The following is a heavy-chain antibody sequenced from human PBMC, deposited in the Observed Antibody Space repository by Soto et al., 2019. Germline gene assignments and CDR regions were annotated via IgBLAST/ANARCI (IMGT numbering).Heavy chain of an antibody. CDR2: IWYDGSNK. V-gene: IGHV3-33*01. Sequence: QVQLVESGGGVVQPGRSLRLSCAASGFTFSSYGMHWVRQAPGKGLEWVAVIWYDGSNKYYADSVKGRFTISRDNSKNTLYLQMNSLRAEDTAVYYCARDPTIAAAGTGYWGQGTLVTVSS. J-gene: IGHJ4*02. CDR1: GFTFSSYG. D-gene: IGHD6-13*01. CDR3: ARDPTIAAAGTGY.